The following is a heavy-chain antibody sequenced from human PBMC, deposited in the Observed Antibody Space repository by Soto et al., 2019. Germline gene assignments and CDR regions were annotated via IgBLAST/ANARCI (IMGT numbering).Heavy chain of an antibody. J-gene: IGHJ3*02. CDR1: GGTFSSYA. CDR3: ARFLLGYCSGGSCYSRHDAFDI. CDR2: IIPIFGTA. D-gene: IGHD2-15*01. V-gene: IGHV1-69*13. Sequence: SVKVSCKASGGTFSSYAISWVRQAPGQGLEWMGGIIPIFGTANYAQKFQGRVTITADESTSTAYMELSSLRSEDTAVYYCARFLLGYCSGGSCYSRHDAFDIWGQGTMVTVSS.